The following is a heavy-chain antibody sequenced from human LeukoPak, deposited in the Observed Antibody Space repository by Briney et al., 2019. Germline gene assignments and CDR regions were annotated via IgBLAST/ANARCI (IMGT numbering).Heavy chain of an antibody. J-gene: IGHJ4*02. D-gene: IGHD5-12*01. Sequence: ASVKVSCKASGYTFTGYYMHWVRQAPGQGLEWMGWTNPNSGGTDYAQKFQGRVTMTRDTSISTAYMELSRLRSDDTAVYYCARDSHGGYGDFDYWGQGTLVTVSS. V-gene: IGHV1-2*02. CDR1: GYTFTGYY. CDR2: TNPNSGGT. CDR3: ARDSHGGYGDFDY.